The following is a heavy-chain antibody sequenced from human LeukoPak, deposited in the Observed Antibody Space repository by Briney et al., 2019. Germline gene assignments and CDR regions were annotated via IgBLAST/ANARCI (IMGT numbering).Heavy chain of an antibody. D-gene: IGHD2-2*01. Sequence: SETLSLTCTVSGGSISSSSYYWGWIRQPPGKGLEWIGSIYYSGSTYYNPSLKSRVTISVDTSKNQFSLKLSSVTAADTAVYYCARDIVVVPAAITYGMDVWGQGTTVTVSS. CDR2: IYYSGST. CDR1: GGSISSSSYY. V-gene: IGHV4-39*01. CDR3: ARDIVVVPAAITYGMDV. J-gene: IGHJ6*02.